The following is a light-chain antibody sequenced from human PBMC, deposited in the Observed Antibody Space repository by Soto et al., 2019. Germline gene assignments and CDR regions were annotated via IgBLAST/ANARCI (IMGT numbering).Light chain of an antibody. CDR2: GAS. CDR1: QTVLSN. Sequence: DIVMTQSPATLSVSPGEGATLSCRASQTVLSNLAWYQQKPGQAPRLLIYGASTRATGIPARFSGSGSGTEFTLTISSLQSEDVAVYYCQQYNNWPITLGQGTRLEIK. V-gene: IGKV3-15*01. CDR3: QQYNNWPIT. J-gene: IGKJ5*01.